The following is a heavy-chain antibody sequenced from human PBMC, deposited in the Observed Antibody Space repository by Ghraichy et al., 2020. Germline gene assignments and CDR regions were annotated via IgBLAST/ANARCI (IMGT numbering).Heavy chain of an antibody. CDR2: ISGSGGST. CDR3: AKAGIIAAVYWYFDL. Sequence: GGSLRLSCAASGFTFSTYAMSWVRQAPGKGLEWVSAISGSGGSTYYADSVKGRFTISRDNSKNTLYLQMNSLRAEDTAVYYCAKAGIIAAVYWYFDLWGRGTLVTVSS. CDR1: GFTFSTYA. V-gene: IGHV3-23*01. J-gene: IGHJ2*01. D-gene: IGHD3-16*01.